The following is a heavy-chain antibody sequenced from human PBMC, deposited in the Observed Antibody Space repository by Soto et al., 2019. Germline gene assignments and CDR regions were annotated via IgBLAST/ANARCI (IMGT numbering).Heavy chain of an antibody. CDR2: MSPGSRYP. D-gene: IGHD3-16*01. J-gene: IGHJ4*02. Sequence: PGGSLRLSCAGSGFTFGDSYMSWIRQAPGKGLEWLSYMSPGSRYPAYADSVKGRFTVSRDNAKRSLFLQMTSLSAEDTAMYYCARDGDVNTGFGKDYWGQGTLVTVSS. V-gene: IGHV3-11*06. CDR3: ARDGDVNTGFGKDY. CDR1: GFTFGDSY.